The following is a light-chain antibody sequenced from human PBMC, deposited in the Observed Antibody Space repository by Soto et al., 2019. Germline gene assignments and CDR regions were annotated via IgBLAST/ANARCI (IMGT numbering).Light chain of an antibody. J-gene: IGKJ1*01. CDR2: KAS. V-gene: IGKV1-5*03. CDR1: QTISSW. Sequence: DIQMTQSPSTLSGSVGDRVTITCRASQTISSWLAWYQQKPGKAPKLLIYKASTLKSGVPSRFSGSGSETEFTLTINSLQPEDFATYYCQQYNGYPWTFGQGTKVDIK. CDR3: QQYNGYPWT.